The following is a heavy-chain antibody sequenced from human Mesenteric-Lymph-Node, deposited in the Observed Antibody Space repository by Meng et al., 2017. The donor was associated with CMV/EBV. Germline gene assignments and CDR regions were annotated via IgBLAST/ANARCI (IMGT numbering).Heavy chain of an antibody. J-gene: IGHJ4*02. D-gene: IGHD6-6*01. Sequence: ASVKVSCKASGYTFTSYGISWVRQAPGQGLEWMGWISAYNGNTNYAQKLQGRVTMTTDTSTSTAYMELRSLRSDDTAVYYCARDFTIAARQEFDYWGRETLVTVSS. CDR3: ARDFTIAARQEFDY. V-gene: IGHV1-18*01. CDR2: ISAYNGNT. CDR1: GYTFTSYG.